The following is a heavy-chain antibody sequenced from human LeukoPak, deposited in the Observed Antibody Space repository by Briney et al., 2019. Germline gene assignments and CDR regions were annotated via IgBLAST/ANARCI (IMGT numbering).Heavy chain of an antibody. Sequence: GGSLRLSCAASGFTFAGYDLTWVRQAPGKGLEWVSAISGSGVRTYYADSVKGRFSISRDNSKNTLYLQMNSLRAEDTAVYFCANLGGTLVDYWGQGALVTVSS. CDR3: ANLGGTLVDY. CDR2: ISGSGVRT. J-gene: IGHJ4*02. V-gene: IGHV3-23*01. D-gene: IGHD1-1*01. CDR1: GFTFAGYD.